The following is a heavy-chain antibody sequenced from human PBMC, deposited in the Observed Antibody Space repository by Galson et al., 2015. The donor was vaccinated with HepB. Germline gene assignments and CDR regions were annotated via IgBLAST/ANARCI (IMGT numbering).Heavy chain of an antibody. Sequence: FLRLSCAASGFTFSVHGRTWVRQAPGKGLEWVSTVSGSGVGTYYADSVRGRFTISRDNPNNTLYLQMNSLRAEDTAVYYCAKDRTYYGSGSLDYWGQGTLVTVSS. V-gene: IGHV3-23*01. D-gene: IGHD3-10*01. CDR1: GFTFSVHG. CDR2: VSGSGVGT. CDR3: AKDRTYYGSGSLDY. J-gene: IGHJ4*02.